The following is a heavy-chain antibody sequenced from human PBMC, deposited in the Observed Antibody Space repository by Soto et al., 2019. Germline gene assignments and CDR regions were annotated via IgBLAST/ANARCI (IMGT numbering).Heavy chain of an antibody. J-gene: IGHJ4*02. CDR3: ARHGGYYFDY. Sequence: QVQLQQWGAGLLKPSETLSLTCAVYSGSFSGYYWSWIRQPPGKGLEWIGELYQGLSIIYKPSLESRVTISGDSSKTQFSLKLGSVPAAATAVYYCARHGGYYFDYWGPGTLVTVSS. CDR1: SGSFSGYY. CDR2: LYQGLSI. V-gene: IGHV4-34*01. D-gene: IGHD3-16*01.